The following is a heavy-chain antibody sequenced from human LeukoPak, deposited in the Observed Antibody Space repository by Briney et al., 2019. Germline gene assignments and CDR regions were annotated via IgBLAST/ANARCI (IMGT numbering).Heavy chain of an antibody. V-gene: IGHV3-7*01. CDR1: GFTFSNYW. Sequence: GGSLRLSCVASGFTFSNYWMTWVRQAPGKGLEGVANMKQDGSEENYLDSVKGRFTISRDNTNNSLYLQMSSLRVEDTAMYHCATVPILIDRSGYRPPDYWGQGTPVTVSS. J-gene: IGHJ4*02. CDR2: MKQDGSEE. CDR3: ATVPILIDRSGYRPPDY. D-gene: IGHD3-22*01.